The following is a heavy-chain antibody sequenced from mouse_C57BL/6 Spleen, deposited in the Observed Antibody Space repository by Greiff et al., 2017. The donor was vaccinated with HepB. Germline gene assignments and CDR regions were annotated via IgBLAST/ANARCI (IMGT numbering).Heavy chain of an antibody. CDR1: GYAFSSYW. V-gene: IGHV1-80*01. Sequence: QVQLQQSGAELVKPGASVKISCKASGYAFSSYWMNWVKQRPGRGLEWIGQIYPGDGDTNYNGKFKGKATLTADKSSSTAYMQLSSLTSEDSAVYFCARDHYTHYYAMDYWGQGTSVTVSS. D-gene: IGHD2-12*01. CDR2: IYPGDGDT. CDR3: ARDHYTHYYAMDY. J-gene: IGHJ4*01.